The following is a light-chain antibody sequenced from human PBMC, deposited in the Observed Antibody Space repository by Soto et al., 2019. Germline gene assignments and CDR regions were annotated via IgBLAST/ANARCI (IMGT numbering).Light chain of an antibody. CDR2: RVS. V-gene: IGKV2-24*01. J-gene: IGKJ2*01. Sequence: IVMTQTPLSSPVTLGQPASISCRSSQSLVHSDGYTYLSWYQLKPGQPPRLLIYRVSNRFSGVPDRFSGSGAGTDFTLRISRVESEDVEVYFCMQGTQFPPYTFGQGTKLEI. CDR3: MQGTQFPPYT. CDR1: QSLVHSDGYTY.